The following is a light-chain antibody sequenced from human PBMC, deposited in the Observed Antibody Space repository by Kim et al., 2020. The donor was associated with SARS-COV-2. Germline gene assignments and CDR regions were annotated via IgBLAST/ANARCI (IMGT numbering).Light chain of an antibody. CDR2: WAS. J-gene: IGKJ1*01. Sequence: SASINCKSSQSLFYTSHNKSYLAWFQQKPGQPPKLLIYWASVRESGVPDRFSGSGSGTDFSLTISSLQAEDVAVYACQQYYSSPWTFGQGTKLEI. CDR1: QSLFYTSHNKSY. CDR3: QQYYSSPWT. V-gene: IGKV4-1*01.